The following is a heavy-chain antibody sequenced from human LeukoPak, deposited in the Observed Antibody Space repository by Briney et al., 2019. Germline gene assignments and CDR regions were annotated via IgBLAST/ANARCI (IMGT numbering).Heavy chain of an antibody. CDR1: GGSISSYY. V-gene: IGHV4-59*01. J-gene: IGHJ4*02. CDR3: ARAVGLNYYDSSGYPL. CDR2: IYYSGST. D-gene: IGHD3-22*01. Sequence: SETLSLTRTVSGGSISSYYWSWIRQPPGKGLEWIGYIYYSGSTNYNPSLKSRVTISVDTSKNQFSLKLSSVTAADTAVYYCARAVGLNYYDSSGYPLWGQGTLVTVSS.